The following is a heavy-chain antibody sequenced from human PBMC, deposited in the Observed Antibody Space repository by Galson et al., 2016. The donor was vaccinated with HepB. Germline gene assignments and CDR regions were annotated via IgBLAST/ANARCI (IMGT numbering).Heavy chain of an antibody. Sequence: SLRLSCAASGFTFSDYYMIWIRQAPGKGLEWISYISSSVSPIHYADTYYADSVKGRFTISRDNAKNSLYLQMNRLRAEDTAVYYCVRDMWFGEFNNRVCGMDVWGQGTTVTVSS. CDR1: GFTFSDYY. V-gene: IGHV3-11*01. CDR3: VRDMWFGEFNNRVCGMDV. D-gene: IGHD3-10*01. CDR2: ISSSVSPIHYADT. J-gene: IGHJ6*02.